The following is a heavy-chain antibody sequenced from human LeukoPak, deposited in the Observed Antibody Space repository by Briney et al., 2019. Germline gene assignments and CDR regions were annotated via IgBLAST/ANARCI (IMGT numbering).Heavy chain of an antibody. CDR2: INHSGST. D-gene: IGHD2-2*01. CDR1: GGSFSGYY. Sequence: SETLSLTCAVYGGSFSGYYWSWIRQPPGKGLEWIGEINHSGSTNYNPSLKSRVTISVDTSKNQFSLKLSSVTAADTAVYYCARLTPNVVLPATSPDSWGQGTLVTVSS. J-gene: IGHJ4*02. CDR3: ARLTPNVVLPATSPDS. V-gene: IGHV4-34*01.